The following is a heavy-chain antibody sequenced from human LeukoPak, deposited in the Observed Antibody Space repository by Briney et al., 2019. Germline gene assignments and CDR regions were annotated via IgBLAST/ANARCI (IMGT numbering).Heavy chain of an antibody. CDR1: GGTFSGYA. J-gene: IGHJ4*02. V-gene: IGHV1-69*04. CDR2: IIPIFGIA. Sequence: ASVKVSCKASGGTFSGYAISWVRQAPGQGLEWMGRIIPIFGIANYAQKFQGRVTITADKSTSTAYMELSSLRSEDTAVYYCARTERDGYNNYYFDYWGQGTLVTVSS. D-gene: IGHD5-24*01. CDR3: ARTERDGYNNYYFDY.